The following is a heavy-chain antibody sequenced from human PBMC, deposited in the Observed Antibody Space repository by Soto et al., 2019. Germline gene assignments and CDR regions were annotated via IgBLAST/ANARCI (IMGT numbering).Heavy chain of an antibody. CDR1: GFNFSSYS. J-gene: IGHJ4*02. V-gene: IGHV3-21*01. CDR3: ATTSPTVVAPFDH. Sequence: TGGSLRLSCAASGFNFSSYSMNWVRQAPGKGLEWVSSISSSSGYMLYADSMKGRFTISRDNAKNSLYLQMNSLRAEDTAVYYCATTSPTVVAPFDHWGQGTLVTVSS. CDR2: ISSSSGYM. D-gene: IGHD2-15*01.